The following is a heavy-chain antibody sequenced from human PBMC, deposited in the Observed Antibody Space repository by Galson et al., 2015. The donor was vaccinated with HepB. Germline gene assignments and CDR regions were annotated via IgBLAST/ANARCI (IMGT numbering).Heavy chain of an antibody. J-gene: IGHJ6*02. CDR2: ISATSRNI. CDR3: ARVYDGDDAGEDYGMDV. Sequence: SLRLSCAGSGFTFSSHFMNWVRQAPGKGLEWVAYISATSRNIYYADSVKGRFGISRDNGKNSLYLQMNSLRAEDTAVYYCARVYDGDDAGEDYGMDVWGPGATVTVSS. V-gene: IGHV3-21*01. CDR1: GFTFSSHF. D-gene: IGHD4-17*01.